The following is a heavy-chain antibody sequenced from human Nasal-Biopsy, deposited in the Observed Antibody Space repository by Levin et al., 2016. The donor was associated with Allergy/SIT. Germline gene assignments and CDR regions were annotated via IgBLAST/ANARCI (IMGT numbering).Heavy chain of an antibody. CDR2: IWYDGSNK. CDR3: VRRSDWLRLY. J-gene: IGHJ4*02. V-gene: IGHV3-33*01. Sequence: GESLKISCATSGFTFSNYGIHWVRQAPGKGLEWVAVIWYDGSNKFYADSVKGRFTISRDNSNNTVYLQMNNLRPDDTAVFYCVRRSDWLRLYWGQGTQVTVSS. CDR1: GFTFSNYG. D-gene: IGHD5-12*01.